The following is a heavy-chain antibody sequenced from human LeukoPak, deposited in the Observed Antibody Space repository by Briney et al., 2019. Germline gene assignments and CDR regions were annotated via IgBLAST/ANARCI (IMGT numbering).Heavy chain of an antibody. D-gene: IGHD3-10*01. CDR1: GYTFTSYD. CDR2: MNPNSGNT. J-gene: IGHJ4*02. CDR3: AVFWFGESYPVPGY. Sequence: ASVKVSCKASGYTFTSYDINWVRQATGQGLVWMGWMNPNSGNTGYAQKFQGRVTMTRNTSISTAYMELSSLRSEDTAVYYCAVFWFGESYPVPGYWGQGTLVTVSS. V-gene: IGHV1-8*01.